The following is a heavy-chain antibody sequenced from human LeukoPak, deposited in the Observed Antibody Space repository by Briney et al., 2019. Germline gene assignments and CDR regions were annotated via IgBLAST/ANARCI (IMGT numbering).Heavy chain of an antibody. V-gene: IGHV5-51*01. CDR1: GYSFTSYW. Sequence: GESQKISCKGSGYSFTSYWIGWVRQMPGKGLEWMGIIYPGDSDTRYSPSFQGQVTISADKSISTAYLQWSSLKASDTAMYYCARPSFYGDGQSPFDYWGQGTLVTVSS. D-gene: IGHD4-17*01. CDR3: ARPSFYGDGQSPFDY. CDR2: IYPGDSDT. J-gene: IGHJ4*02.